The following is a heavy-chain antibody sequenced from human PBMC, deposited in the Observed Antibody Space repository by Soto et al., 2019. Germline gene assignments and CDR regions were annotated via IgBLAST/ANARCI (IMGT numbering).Heavy chain of an antibody. V-gene: IGHV1-46*01. CDR1: GYTFTSYY. Sequence: ASVKVSCKASGYTFTSYYMHWVRQAPGQGLEWMGIINPSGGSTSYAQKFQGRVTMTRDTSTSTVYMELSSLRSEDTAVYYCARARFYRTPPYGAARRGTPFAYWGQGTLVTVSS. J-gene: IGHJ4*02. D-gene: IGHD6-6*01. CDR2: INPSGGST. CDR3: ARARFYRTPPYGAARRGTPFAY.